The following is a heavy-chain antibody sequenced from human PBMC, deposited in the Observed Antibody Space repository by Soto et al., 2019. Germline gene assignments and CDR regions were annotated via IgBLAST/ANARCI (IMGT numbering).Heavy chain of an antibody. CDR3: AREADYVNWFDP. J-gene: IGHJ5*02. CDR2: ISSSSSTI. CDR1: GFPFIGYR. Sequence: EVQLVESGGGLLHPGGSLNLPVQAPGFPFIGYRLTWFPQAQGRGLEWVSYISSSSSTIYNADSVKGRFTISRDNAKNSLYLQMNSLRAEDTAVYYCAREADYVNWFDPWGQGTLVTVSS. D-gene: IGHD4-17*01. V-gene: IGHV3-48*01.